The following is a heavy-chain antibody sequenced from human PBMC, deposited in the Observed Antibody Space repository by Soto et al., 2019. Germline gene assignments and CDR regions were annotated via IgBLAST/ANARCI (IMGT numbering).Heavy chain of an antibody. V-gene: IGHV2-5*02. CDR2: IYWDDDK. J-gene: IGHJ4*02. CDR3: ARLYGGSYFDF. Sequence: SGPTLVNPTQTLTLTCTFSGFSFNVNAVAVGWIRQPPGRALEWLTLIYWDDDKRYSPSLESRLTITKDSSRKQVVLAMTNMDPVDTATYYCARLYGGSYFDFWGQGTLVTVSS. CDR1: GFSFNVNAVA. D-gene: IGHD1-26*01.